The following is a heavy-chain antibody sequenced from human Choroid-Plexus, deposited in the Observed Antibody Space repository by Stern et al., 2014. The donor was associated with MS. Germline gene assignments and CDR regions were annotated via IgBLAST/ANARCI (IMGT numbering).Heavy chain of an antibody. CDR1: GFTLGSCA. D-gene: IGHD2/OR15-2a*01. J-gene: IGHJ5*02. Sequence: VQLVESGGGVVQPGGPLRLSCVASGFTLGSCAMHWVRQAPGKGLEWGASVSYDGSNKDYADSVKGRFAISRDNYQNTLYMQMSSLRPEDTAVYYCAKDRQYLTYFFDHWGQGSLVTVSS. V-gene: IGHV3-30*18. CDR2: VSYDGSNK. CDR3: AKDRQYLTYFFDH.